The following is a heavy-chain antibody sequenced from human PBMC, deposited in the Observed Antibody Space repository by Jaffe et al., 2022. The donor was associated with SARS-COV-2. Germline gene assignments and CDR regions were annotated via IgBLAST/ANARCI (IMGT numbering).Heavy chain of an antibody. V-gene: IGHV7-4-1*02. D-gene: IGHD3-22*01. CDR2: INTNTGNP. CDR1: GYTFTSYA. Sequence: QVQLVQSGSELKKPGASVKVSCKASGYTFTSYAMNWVRQAPGQGLEWMGWINTNTGNPTYAQGFTGRFVFSLDTSVSTAYLQISSLKAEDTAVYYCAREGQLEYYYDNDAFDIWGQGTMVTVSS. CDR3: AREGQLEYYYDNDAFDI. J-gene: IGHJ3*02.